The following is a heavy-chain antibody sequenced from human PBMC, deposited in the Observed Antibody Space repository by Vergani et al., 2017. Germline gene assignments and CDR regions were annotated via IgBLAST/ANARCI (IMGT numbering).Heavy chain of an antibody. CDR2: ISSSGSTI. V-gene: IGHV3-48*03. J-gene: IGHJ4*02. Sequence: EVQLVESGGGLVQPGGSLRLSCAASGFTFSSYEMNWVRQAPGKGLEWVSYISSSGSTIYYADSVKGRFTISRDNAKNSLYLQMNSLGAEETAVYYGARDWLVPAFEDLGAGGYWGQGTLVTVSS. CDR3: ARDWLVPAFEDLGAGGY. CDR1: GFTFSSYE. D-gene: IGHD2-2*01.